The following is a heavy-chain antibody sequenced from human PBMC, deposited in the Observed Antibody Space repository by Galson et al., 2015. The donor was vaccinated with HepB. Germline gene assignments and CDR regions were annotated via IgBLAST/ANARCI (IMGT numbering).Heavy chain of an antibody. Sequence: SETLSLTCSVSGGSISNYYWSWIRQPAGKGLEWIGRIYTSGSTNYNPSLRSRVTMSVDKSKNQFSLQLRSVTAADTAVYFCVSGDGAPMASDVFDIWGQGTLVAVSS. CDR2: IYTSGST. CDR3: VSGDGAPMASDVFDI. J-gene: IGHJ3*02. V-gene: IGHV4-4*07. D-gene: IGHD2-21*02. CDR1: GGSISNYY.